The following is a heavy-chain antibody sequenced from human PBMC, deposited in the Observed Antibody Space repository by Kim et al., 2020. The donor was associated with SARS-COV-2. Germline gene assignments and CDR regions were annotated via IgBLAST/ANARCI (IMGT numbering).Heavy chain of an antibody. D-gene: IGHD2-15*01. V-gene: IGHV4-34*01. CDR1: GGSFSGYY. CDR3: ARGNYCSGGSCSFDY. Sequence: SETLSLTCAVYGGSFSGYYWSWIRQPPGKGLEWIGEINHSGSTNYNPSLKSRVTISVDTSKNQFSLKLSSVTAADTAVYYCARGNYCSGGSCSFDYWGQGTLVTVSS. J-gene: IGHJ4*02. CDR2: INHSGST.